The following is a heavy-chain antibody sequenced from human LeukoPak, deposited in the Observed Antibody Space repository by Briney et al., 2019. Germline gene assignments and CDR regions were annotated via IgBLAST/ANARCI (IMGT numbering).Heavy chain of an antibody. D-gene: IGHD6-13*01. CDR3: ARHRSSWADDY. V-gene: IGHV4-4*07. CDR2: IYISGST. CDR1: GGSISSYY. Sequence: PSETLSLTCTVSGGSISSYYWSWIRQPAGKGLEWIGRIYISGSTNYNPSLKSRVTMSVDTSKNQFSLKLRSVTAADTAVYYCARHRSSWADDYWGQGTLVTVSS. J-gene: IGHJ4*02.